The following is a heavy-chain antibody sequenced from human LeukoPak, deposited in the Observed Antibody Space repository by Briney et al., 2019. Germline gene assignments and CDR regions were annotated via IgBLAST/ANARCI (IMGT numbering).Heavy chain of an antibody. V-gene: IGHV3-30*03. CDR2: ISYDGSNK. Sequence: GGSRRLSCAASGFTFSSYGMHWVRQAPGKGLEWVAVISYDGSNKYYADSVKGRFTISRDNSKNTLYLQMISLRAEDTAVYYCARVSANWYEDYWGQGTLVTVSS. CDR1: GFTFSSYG. J-gene: IGHJ4*02. D-gene: IGHD6-13*01. CDR3: ARVSANWYEDY.